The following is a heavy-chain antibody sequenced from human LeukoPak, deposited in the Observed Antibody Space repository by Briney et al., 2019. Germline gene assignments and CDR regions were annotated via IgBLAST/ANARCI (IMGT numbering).Heavy chain of an antibody. J-gene: IGHJ4*02. CDR3: ARVRGRTSRPTSPFDY. Sequence: PSETLSLTCTVSGGSISSYYWSWIRQPPGKGLEWIGEINHSGSTNYNPSLKSRVTISVDTSKNQFSLKLSSVTAADTAVYYCARVRGRTSRPTSPFDYWGQGTLVTVSS. V-gene: IGHV4-34*01. D-gene: IGHD2-2*01. CDR1: GGSISSYY. CDR2: INHSGST.